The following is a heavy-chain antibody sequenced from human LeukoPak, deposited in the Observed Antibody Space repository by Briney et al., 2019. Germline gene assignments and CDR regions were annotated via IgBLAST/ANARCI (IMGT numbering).Heavy chain of an antibody. CDR2: IYYSGNT. CDR3: ASEIVAAGTDC. V-gene: IGHV4-39*01. J-gene: IGHJ4*02. Sequence: PSETLSLTCSVSGGSISSTSYYWAWIRQPPGKGLESIGSIYYSGNTYYNPSLKGRVIISVDTSKNQFSLTLSSVTAADRAVYYCASEIVAAGTDCWGQGTLVTVSS. CDR1: GGSISSTSYY. D-gene: IGHD6-13*01.